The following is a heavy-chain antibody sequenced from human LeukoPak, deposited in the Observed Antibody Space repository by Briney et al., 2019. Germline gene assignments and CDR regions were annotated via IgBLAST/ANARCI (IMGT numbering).Heavy chain of an antibody. D-gene: IGHD3-22*01. CDR2: IYPGDSDT. V-gene: IGHV5-51*01. CDR1: GYNFTSHW. Sequence: GESLKISCKGFGYNFTSHWIGWVRQMPGKGLEWMGIIYPGDSDTRYSPSFQGQVAMSADQSISTAYLQWSSLKASDTGMYYCARHSYYDSSGYVGYWGQGTQVTVSS. CDR3: ARHSYYDSSGYVGY. J-gene: IGHJ4*02.